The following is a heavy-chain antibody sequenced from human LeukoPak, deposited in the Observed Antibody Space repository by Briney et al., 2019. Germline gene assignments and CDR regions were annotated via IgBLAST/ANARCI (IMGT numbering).Heavy chain of an antibody. CDR1: GDSISYHNYY. V-gene: IGHV4-39*01. D-gene: IGHD6-19*01. CDR3: ARLRAMAGHRGGFDF. J-gene: IGHJ3*01. Sequence: PSETLSLTCVVSGDSISYHNYYWDWIRQPPGKGLEWIGTAYYTGNTYYNPSLKSRVAISVDTSKNQFSLQLTSMTAADTAVYYCARLRAMAGHRGGFDFWGRGTMVTVSS. CDR2: AYYTGNT.